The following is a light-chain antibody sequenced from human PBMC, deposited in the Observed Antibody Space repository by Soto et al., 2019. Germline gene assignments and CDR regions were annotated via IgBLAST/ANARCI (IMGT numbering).Light chain of an antibody. J-gene: IGKJ1*01. CDR3: MQALHCPRT. CDR2: LXS. Sequence: TQSPLSLPVMPGDPASISYRSSHGLLHSNGYKFXXXCLKXXGXSPHXXXYLXSNRSSGVPDRFSGSGSATDFTLKISRMEAEDVGVYCCMQALHCPRTFCQGSKV. CDR1: HGLLHSNGYKF. V-gene: IGKV2-28*01.